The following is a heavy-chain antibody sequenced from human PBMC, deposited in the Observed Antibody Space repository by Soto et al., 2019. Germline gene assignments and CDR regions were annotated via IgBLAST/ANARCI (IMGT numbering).Heavy chain of an antibody. D-gene: IGHD2-2*01. CDR3: AREDPPSVN. CDR2: ISAYNGNT. CDR1: GYTFTSYG. Sequence: VQLVQSGAEVKKPGASVKVSCKASGYTFTSYGISWVRQAPGQGLEWMGWISAYNGNTNYAQKLQGRVTMTTDTSTSSAHMERRGLSSDATAEYYCAREDPPSVNWGQGTLVTVSS. J-gene: IGHJ4*02. V-gene: IGHV1-18*01.